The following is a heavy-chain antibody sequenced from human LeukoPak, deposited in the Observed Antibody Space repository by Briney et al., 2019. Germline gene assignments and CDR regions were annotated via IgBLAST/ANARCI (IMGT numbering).Heavy chain of an antibody. CDR3: AKRDRRDIVVVPACFDY. D-gene: IGHD2-2*01. V-gene: IGHV3-9*01. Sequence: PGGSLRLSCAASGFTFDDYAMHWVRQAPGKGLEWVSGISWNSGSIGYADSVKGRFTISRDNSKNTLYLQMNSLRAKDTAVYYCAKRDRRDIVVVPACFDYWGQGTLVTVSS. CDR1: GFTFDDYA. CDR2: ISWNSGSI. J-gene: IGHJ4*02.